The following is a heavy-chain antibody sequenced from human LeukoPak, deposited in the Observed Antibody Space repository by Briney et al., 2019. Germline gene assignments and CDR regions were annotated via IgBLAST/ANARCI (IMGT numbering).Heavy chain of an antibody. CDR1: GYTFTGYY. CDR3: ARGDEYHYYYYYMDV. V-gene: IGHV1-2*02. CDR2: INPNSGGT. J-gene: IGHJ6*03. D-gene: IGHD2-2*02. Sequence: GASVKVSCKASGYTFTGYYMHWVRQAPGQGLEWMGWINPNSGGTNYAQKFQGRVTMTRDTSISTAYMELSRLRSDDTAVYYCARGDEYHYYYYYMDVWSKGTTVTVSS.